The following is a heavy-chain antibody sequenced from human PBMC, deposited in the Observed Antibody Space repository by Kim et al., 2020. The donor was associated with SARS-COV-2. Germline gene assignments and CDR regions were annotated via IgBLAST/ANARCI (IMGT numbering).Heavy chain of an antibody. D-gene: IGHD3-10*01. CDR3: ARLWFGESTNWFDP. Sequence: AQKLQGRVTMTTDTSTSTAYMELWSLRSDDTAVYYCARLWFGESTNWFDPWGQGTLVTVSS. V-gene: IGHV1-18*01. J-gene: IGHJ5*02.